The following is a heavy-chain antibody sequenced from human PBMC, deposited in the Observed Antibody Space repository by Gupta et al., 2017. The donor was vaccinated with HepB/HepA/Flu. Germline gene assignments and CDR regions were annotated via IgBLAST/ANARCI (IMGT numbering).Heavy chain of an antibody. CDR2: IVVGSGNT. CDR3: AAVFRGITSGYYFDY. V-gene: IGHV1-58*01. Sequence: QMQLVQSGPEVKKPGTSVKVSCKASGFTFTSSAVQWVRQARGQRLEWIGWIVVGSGNTNYAQKFQERVTITRDMSTSTAYMELSSLRSEDTAVYYCAAVFRGITSGYYFDYWGQGTLVTVSS. J-gene: IGHJ4*02. CDR1: GFTFTSSA. D-gene: IGHD3-10*01.